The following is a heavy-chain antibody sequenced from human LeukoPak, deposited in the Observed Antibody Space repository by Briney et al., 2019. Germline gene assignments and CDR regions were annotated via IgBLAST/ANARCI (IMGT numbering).Heavy chain of an antibody. V-gene: IGHV4-31*03. Sequence: SETLSLTCTVSGVSISSGTYSWRWVRQHPGKGLEWIGYIYYSGSTYYNPSLKSRVTISIDTSKNQFSLKLSSVTAADTAVYYCAKTPYCSGGSCYAVGWFDPWGQGTLVTVSS. D-gene: IGHD2-15*01. CDR1: GVSISSGTYS. CDR2: IYYSGST. CDR3: AKTPYCSGGSCYAVGWFDP. J-gene: IGHJ5*02.